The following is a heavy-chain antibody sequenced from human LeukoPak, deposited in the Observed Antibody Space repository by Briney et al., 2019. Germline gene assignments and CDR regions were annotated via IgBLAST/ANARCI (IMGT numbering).Heavy chain of an antibody. D-gene: IGHD5-18*01. CDR2: ISGSGGST. Sequence: PGGSLRLSCAASGFTFSSYAMSWVRQAPGMGLEWVSAISGSGGSTYYADSVKGRFTISRDNSKNTLYLQMNSLRAEDTAVYYCAKVPVDGRIQLWLPQYYYYYGMDVWGQGTTVTVSS. V-gene: IGHV3-23*01. J-gene: IGHJ6*02. CDR3: AKVPVDGRIQLWLPQYYYYYGMDV. CDR1: GFTFSSYA.